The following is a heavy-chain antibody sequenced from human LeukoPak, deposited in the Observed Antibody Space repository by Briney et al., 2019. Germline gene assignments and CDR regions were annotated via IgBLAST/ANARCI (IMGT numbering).Heavy chain of an antibody. V-gene: IGHV6-1*01. CDR2: PYYRSKWYN. D-gene: IGHD6-19*01. J-gene: IGHJ5*02. Sequence: SQTLSLTCAISGDSVSSNNAAWNWIRQSPSRGLEWLGRPYYRSKWYNDYAVSVKSRITTNPDTSKNQFSLQLNSVTPEDTAVYYCARERYSSGWYWGVDWFDPWGQGTLVTVSS. CDR1: GDSVSSNNAA. CDR3: ARERYSSGWYWGVDWFDP.